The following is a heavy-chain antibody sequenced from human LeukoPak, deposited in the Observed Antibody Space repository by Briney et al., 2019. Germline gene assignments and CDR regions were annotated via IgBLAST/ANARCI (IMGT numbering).Heavy chain of an antibody. CDR3: ARKTMIVVVNWFDP. D-gene: IGHD3-22*01. CDR1: GGSFSGYY. Sequence: SETLSLTCAVYGGSFSGYYWSWIRQPPGKGLEWVGEINHSGSTNYNPSLKSRVTISVDTSKNQFSLKLSSVTAADTAVYYCARKTMIVVVNWFDPWGQGTLVTVSS. J-gene: IGHJ5*02. V-gene: IGHV4-34*01. CDR2: INHSGST.